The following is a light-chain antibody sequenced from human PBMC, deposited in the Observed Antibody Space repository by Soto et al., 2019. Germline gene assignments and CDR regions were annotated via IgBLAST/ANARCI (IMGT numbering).Light chain of an antibody. CDR3: QQYDNLPLT. V-gene: IGKV1-33*01. J-gene: IGKJ4*01. CDR2: DAS. CDR1: HDIRNY. Sequence: DIQMTQSPSSLSASVGDRVTITCQASHDIRNYLNWYQQKPGQAPNLLIHDASRLQAGVPSRFSGSGSGTDFILTITSLQPDDSATYYCQQYDNLPLTFGGGTKVEI.